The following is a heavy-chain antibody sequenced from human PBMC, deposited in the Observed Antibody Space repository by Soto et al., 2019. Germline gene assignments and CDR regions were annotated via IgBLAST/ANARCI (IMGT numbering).Heavy chain of an antibody. J-gene: IGHJ4*02. CDR2: SRDKADSYTT. CDR3: ARRGSSSRTFDY. V-gene: IGHV3-72*01. D-gene: IGHD3-16*01. Sequence: PGGSLRLSCEASGFTFSDHHMDWVRQAPGKGLEWIARSRDKADSYTTEYAASVKGRFTISRDDSKSSLYLQMNSLKADDTAVYYCARRGSSSRTFDYWGQGTMVTVSS. CDR1: GFTFSDHH.